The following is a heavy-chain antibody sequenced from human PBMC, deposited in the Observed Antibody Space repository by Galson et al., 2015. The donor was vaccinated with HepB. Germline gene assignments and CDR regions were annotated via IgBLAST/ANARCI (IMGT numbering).Heavy chain of an antibody. V-gene: IGHV4-4*02. D-gene: IGHD2-2*02. CDR2: IYHSGST. Sequence: ETLSLTCAVSGGSISSSNWWSWVRQPPGKGLEWIGEIYHSGSTNYNPSLKSRVTISVDKSKNQFSLKLSSVTAADTAVYYCARGPCSSTNCYTRLYYFDYWGQGTLVTVSS. CDR1: GGSISSSNW. CDR3: ARGPCSSTNCYTRLYYFDY. J-gene: IGHJ4*02.